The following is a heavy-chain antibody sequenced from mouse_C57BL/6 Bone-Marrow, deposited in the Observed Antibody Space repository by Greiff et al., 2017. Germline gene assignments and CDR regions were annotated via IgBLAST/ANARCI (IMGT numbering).Heavy chain of an antibody. V-gene: IGHV3-6*01. CDR1: GYSITSGYY. CDR3: ARITADY. CDR2: ISYDGSN. J-gene: IGHJ4*01. Sequence: VQLKESGPGLVKPSQSLSLTCSVTGYSITSGYYWNWIRQFPGNKLEWMGYISYDGSNNYNPSLKNRISITRDTSKNQFFLKLNSVTTEDTATYYCARITADYWGQGTSVTVSS. D-gene: IGHD1-3*01.